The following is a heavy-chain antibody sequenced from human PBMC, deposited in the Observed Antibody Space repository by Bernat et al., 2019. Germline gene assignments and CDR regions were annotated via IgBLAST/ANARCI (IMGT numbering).Heavy chain of an antibody. V-gene: IGHV3-30-3*01. J-gene: IGHJ4*02. Sequence: QVQLVESGGGVVQPGRSLRLSCAASGFTFSSYAMHWVRQAPGKGLEWVAVISYDGSNKYYADSVKGRFTISRDNSKNTLYLQMNSLRAEDTAVYYCARDPLKLVYSYGYGVLDYWGQGTLVTLSS. D-gene: IGHD5-18*01. CDR3: ARDPLKLVYSYGYGVLDY. CDR1: GFTFSSYA. CDR2: ISYDGSNK.